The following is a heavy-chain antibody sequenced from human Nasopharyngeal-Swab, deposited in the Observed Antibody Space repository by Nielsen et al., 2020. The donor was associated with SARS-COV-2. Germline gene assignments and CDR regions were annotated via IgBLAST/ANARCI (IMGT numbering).Heavy chain of an antibody. J-gene: IGHJ4*02. V-gene: IGHV4-34*01. CDR3: ATSIAARPGSDFDY. D-gene: IGHD6-6*01. CDR2: INHSGST. Sequence: WIRQPPGKGLEWIGEINHSGSTNYNPSLKSRVTISVDTSKNQFSLKLRSVTAADTAAYYCATSIAARPGSDFDYWGQGTLVTVSS.